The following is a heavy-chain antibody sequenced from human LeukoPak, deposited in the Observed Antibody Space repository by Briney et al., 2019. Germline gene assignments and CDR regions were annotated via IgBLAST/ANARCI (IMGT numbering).Heavy chain of an antibody. D-gene: IGHD5-18*01. Sequence: TSETLSLTCTVSGGSISSTIYYWGWIRQPPGEGLEWIGSIYYSGSTYYNPSLKSRVTISVDTSKNQFSLKLNSVTAADTAVYYCARPHPNSYGNYFDYWGQGTLVTVSS. V-gene: IGHV4-39*01. J-gene: IGHJ4*02. CDR3: ARPHPNSYGNYFDY. CDR1: GGSISSTIYY. CDR2: IYYSGST.